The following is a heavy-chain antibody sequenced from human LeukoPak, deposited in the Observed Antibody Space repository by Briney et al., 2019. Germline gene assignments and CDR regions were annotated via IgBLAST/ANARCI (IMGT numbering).Heavy chain of an antibody. J-gene: IGHJ4*02. D-gene: IGHD3-22*01. CDR2: ISGTGGST. V-gene: IGHV3-23*01. CDR3: AKDSYDSSGSRYDY. CDR1: GFTFSDYA. Sequence: GGSLRLSCAASGFTFSDYAMSWVRQAPGKGLEWVSAISGTGGSTWYADSVKGRVTISRDNSKNTLYLQVNSLRAEDTAVYYCAKDSYDSSGSRYDYWGQGTLVTVSS.